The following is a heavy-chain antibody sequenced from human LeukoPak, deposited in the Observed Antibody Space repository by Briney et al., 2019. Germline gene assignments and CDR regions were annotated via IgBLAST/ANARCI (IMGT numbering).Heavy chain of an antibody. J-gene: IGHJ4*02. CDR2: ISGSGGST. CDR1: GFTFSSYA. D-gene: IGHD4-17*01. V-gene: IGHV3-23*01. Sequence: GGSLRLSCAASGFTFSSYAMSWVRQAPGKGLEWASAISGSGGSTYYADSVKGRFTISRDNSKNTLYLQMNSLRAEDTAVYYCAKEASGLNTVTTPLGYFDYWGQGTLVTVSS. CDR3: AKEASGLNTVTTPLGYFDY.